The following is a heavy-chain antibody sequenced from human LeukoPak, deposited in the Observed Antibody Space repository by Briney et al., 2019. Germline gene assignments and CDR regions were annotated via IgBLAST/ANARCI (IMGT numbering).Heavy chain of an antibody. J-gene: IGHJ4*02. CDR3: STSEDGYIDY. CDR2: ISTDGTTA. Sequence: PGGSLRLSCAASGLTFVKHYLHWVRQAPGTGLLWVSCISTDGTTALYADSARGRFTISRDNAKNTLYLQMNSLRGEATAVYYCSTSEDGYIDYWGQGTLVTVSS. V-gene: IGHV3-74*01. CDR1: GLTFVKHY. D-gene: IGHD2-2*01.